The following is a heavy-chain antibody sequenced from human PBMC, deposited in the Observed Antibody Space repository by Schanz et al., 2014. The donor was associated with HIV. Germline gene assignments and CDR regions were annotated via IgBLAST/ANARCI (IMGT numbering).Heavy chain of an antibody. D-gene: IGHD3-3*01. Sequence: QVQLQESGPGLVKPSETLSLTCTVSGGSVRSESYYWSWIRQPPGKGLEWIGYIYYSGNTNYNPSLRGRVTISVDTSKNQFSLRLSSVTAADTAVYYCVRLELSYWYFDLWGRGTLVTVSS. CDR2: IYYSGNT. J-gene: IGHJ2*01. V-gene: IGHV4-61*01. CDR1: GGSVRSESYY. CDR3: VRLELSYWYFDL.